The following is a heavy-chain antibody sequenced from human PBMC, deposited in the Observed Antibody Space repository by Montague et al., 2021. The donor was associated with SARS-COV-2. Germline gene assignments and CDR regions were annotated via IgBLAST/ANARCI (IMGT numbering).Heavy chain of an antibody. D-gene: IGHD3-22*01. Sequence: SETLSLTCGVSGASVTSTNWWSWVRQPTGKGLEWIGEIYHTGNTNYSPSLKNRVSISLDKSKNQLSLRLNSVTAADTAVYYCASPKEGSGYYRPIDYWGQGILVTVSS. V-gene: IGHV4-4*02. CDR3: ASPKEGSGYYRPIDY. J-gene: IGHJ4*02. CDR1: GASVTSTNW. CDR2: IYHTGNT.